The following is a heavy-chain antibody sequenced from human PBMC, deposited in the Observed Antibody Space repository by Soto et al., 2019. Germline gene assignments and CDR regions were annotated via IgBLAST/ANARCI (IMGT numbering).Heavy chain of an antibody. V-gene: IGHV3-11*05. Sequence: QVQLVESGGGLVKPGGSLRLSCAASGFTFSNFYMSWVRQAPGKGLEWVSYISGSSHDTNHADYVKGRFTISRDNAENSLHLQMHSLRAEDTAVYYCARSGGTCYSAGCYYYAMDVWGQGTTVTVSS. J-gene: IGHJ6*02. CDR1: GFTFSNFY. D-gene: IGHD2-15*01. CDR2: ISGSSHDT. CDR3: ARSGGTCYSAGCYYYAMDV.